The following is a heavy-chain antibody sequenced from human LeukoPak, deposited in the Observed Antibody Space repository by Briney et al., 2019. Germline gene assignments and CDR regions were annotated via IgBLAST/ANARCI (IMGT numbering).Heavy chain of an antibody. D-gene: IGHD5-24*01. CDR1: GASISRSY. V-gene: IGHV4-59*08. Sequence: SETLSLTCTVSGASISRSYWIWIRQTPGKGLEWMGYLAYTGISTYNPSLKSRVTILRDESKNQFSLHLTHVTAADTAVYYCARLPEGGYATSLGWLGPWGQGTLVAVSS. CDR3: ARLPEGGYATSLGWLGP. J-gene: IGHJ5*02. CDR2: LAYTGIS.